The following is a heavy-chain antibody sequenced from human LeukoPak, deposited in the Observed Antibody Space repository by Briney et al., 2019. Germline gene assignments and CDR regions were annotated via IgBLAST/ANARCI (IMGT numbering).Heavy chain of an antibody. V-gene: IGHV3-30*18. J-gene: IGHJ6*02. D-gene: IGHD2-2*02. CDR1: GFTFSSYG. CDR2: ISYDGSNK. Sequence: GGSLRLSCAASGFTFSSYGMHWVRQAPGKGLEWVAVISYDGSNKYYADSVKGRFTTSRDNSKNTLYLQMNSLRAEDTAAYYCAKDTHYTWLRTFYYYYGMDVWGQGTTVTVSS. CDR3: AKDTHYTWLRTFYYYYGMDV.